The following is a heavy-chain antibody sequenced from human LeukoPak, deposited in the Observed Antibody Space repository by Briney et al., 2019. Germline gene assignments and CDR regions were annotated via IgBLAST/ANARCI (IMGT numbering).Heavy chain of an antibody. V-gene: IGHV4-39*07. Sequence: KSSETLSLTCTVSGGSFSSNSYYWGWIRQPPGKGLEWIGTIYYSGRTYYNPSLKSRVTIAVDTSKNQLSLKLTSVTAADTAVYYCARDMGWNGLVDSWGQGTLVTVSS. CDR3: ARDMGWNGLVDS. CDR2: IYYSGRT. J-gene: IGHJ4*02. D-gene: IGHD1-1*01. CDR1: GGSFSSNSYY.